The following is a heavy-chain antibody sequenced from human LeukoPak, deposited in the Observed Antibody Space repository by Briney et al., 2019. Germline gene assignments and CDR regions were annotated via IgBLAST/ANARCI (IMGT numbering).Heavy chain of an antibody. CDR3: ARHGKGGATDAFDI. Sequence: SETLSLTCTVSGGSISSSSYYWGWIRQPPGKGLEWIGSIYYSGSTYYNPSLKSRVTISVGTSKNQFSLKLSSVTAADTAVYYCARHGKGGATDAFDIWGQGTMVTVSS. CDR2: IYYSGST. J-gene: IGHJ3*02. V-gene: IGHV4-39*01. CDR1: GGSISSSSYY. D-gene: IGHD1-26*01.